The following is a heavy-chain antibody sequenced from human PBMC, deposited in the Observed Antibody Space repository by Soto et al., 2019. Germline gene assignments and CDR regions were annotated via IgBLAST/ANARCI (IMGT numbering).Heavy chain of an antibody. CDR1: GYTFTSYA. CDR2: INAGNGNT. J-gene: IGHJ4*02. D-gene: IGHD6-13*01. V-gene: IGHV1-3*01. CDR3: ARDYRRIAAAGTNYFDY. Sequence: QVQLVQSGAEVKKPGASVKVSCKASGYTFTSYAMHWVRQAPGQRLEWMGWINAGNGNTKYSQKFQGRVTITRDTSESTAYMELSSLRSEDTAVYYCARDYRRIAAAGTNYFDYWGQGTLVTVSS.